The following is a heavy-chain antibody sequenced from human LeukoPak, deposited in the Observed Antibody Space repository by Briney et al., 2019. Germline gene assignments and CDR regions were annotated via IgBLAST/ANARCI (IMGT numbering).Heavy chain of an antibody. CDR2: IYSGGST. Sequence: PGRSLRLSCAASGFTFSSFAMHWVRQAPGKGLEWVSVIYSGGSTYYADSVKGRLTISRDNSKNTLYLQMNSLRAEDTAVYYCARSSAPLQVGDFDYWGQGTLVTVSS. CDR3: ARSSAPLQVGDFDY. D-gene: IGHD1-26*01. CDR1: GFTFSSFA. J-gene: IGHJ4*02. V-gene: IGHV3-66*01.